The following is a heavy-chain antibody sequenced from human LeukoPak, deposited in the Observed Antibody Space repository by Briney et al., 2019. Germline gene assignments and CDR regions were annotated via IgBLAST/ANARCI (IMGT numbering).Heavy chain of an antibody. V-gene: IGHV3-53*01. Sequence: GGSLRLSCAASGFTVSSNYMSWVRQATGKGLEWVSVIYSGGSTYYGDSVKGRFTISRDNSKNKVYLQMNSLRAEDTAVYYCARHSGSYSYAFDIWGQGTMVTVSS. J-gene: IGHJ3*02. CDR2: IYSGGST. D-gene: IGHD1-26*01. CDR3: ARHSGSYSYAFDI. CDR1: GFTVSSNY.